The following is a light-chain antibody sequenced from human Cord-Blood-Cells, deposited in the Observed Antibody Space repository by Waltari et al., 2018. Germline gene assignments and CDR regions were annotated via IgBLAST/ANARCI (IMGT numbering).Light chain of an antibody. CDR3: CSYAGSYTWV. Sequence: QSALTQPRSVSGSPAQSVTISCTGTRSHFGGYNYFSCYQQHPGTAPTLIIYDVSKRPSGVPDRFSGSKSGNTASLTISGLQAEDEADYYCCSYAGSYTWVFGGGTKLTVL. CDR1: RSHFGGYNY. V-gene: IGLV2-11*01. CDR2: DVS. J-gene: IGLJ3*02.